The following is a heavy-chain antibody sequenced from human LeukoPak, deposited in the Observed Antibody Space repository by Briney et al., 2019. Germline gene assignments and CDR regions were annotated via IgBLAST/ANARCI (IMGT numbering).Heavy chain of an antibody. J-gene: IGHJ4*02. Sequence: SETLSLTCTVSGGSISSGGYYWSWIRQHPGKGLEWIGYIYYSGSTYYNPSLKSRVTISVDTSKNQFSLKLSSVTAADTAVYYCARGIPDYGDYFDYWGQGTLVTVSS. V-gene: IGHV4-31*03. D-gene: IGHD4-17*01. CDR3: ARGIPDYGDYFDY. CDR2: IYYSGST. CDR1: GGSISSGGYY.